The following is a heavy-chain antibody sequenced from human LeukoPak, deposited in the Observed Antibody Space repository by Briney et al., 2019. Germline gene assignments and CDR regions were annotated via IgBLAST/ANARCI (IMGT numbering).Heavy chain of an antibody. V-gene: IGHV1-8*03. CDR3: ARGFGEYYYGSGSYPHPYYYYMDV. J-gene: IGHJ6*03. CDR1: GYTFTSYD. Sequence: ASVKVSCKASGYTFTSYDINWVRQATGQGLEWMGWMNPNSGNTGYAQKFQGRVTITRNTSISTAYMELSSLRSEDTAVYYCARGFGEYYYGSGSYPHPYYYYMDVWSKGTTVTVSS. D-gene: IGHD3-10*01. CDR2: MNPNSGNT.